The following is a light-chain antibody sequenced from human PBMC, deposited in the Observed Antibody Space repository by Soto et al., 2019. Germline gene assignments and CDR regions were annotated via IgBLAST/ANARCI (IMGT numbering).Light chain of an antibody. Sequence: DIEMTQSPPSVSASVGHTLSITCGASQDIGDWLAWYQQKPGKAPKLLVYAASSLQSGVPSRFSGSGSGTDFTLTIGSLQPEDFATYYCQQHGQWPSTFGQGTRLEIK. CDR2: AAS. V-gene: IGKV1-12*01. CDR1: QDIGDW. CDR3: QQHGQWPST. J-gene: IGKJ5*01.